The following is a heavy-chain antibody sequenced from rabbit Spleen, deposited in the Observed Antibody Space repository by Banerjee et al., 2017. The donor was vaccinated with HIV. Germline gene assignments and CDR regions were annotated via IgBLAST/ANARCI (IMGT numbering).Heavy chain of an antibody. CDR1: GVSFSSNHY. CDR3: ARDLVAVIGWNFNL. D-gene: IGHD1-1*01. Sequence: QSLEESGGGLVKPGASLTLTCTASGVSFSSNHYMCWVRQAPGKGLEWIACINTATGKGVYANWAKGRFTMSRTSSTTVTLQMTSLTAADTATYFCARDLVAVIGWNFNLWGPGTLVTVS. CDR2: INTATGKG. V-gene: IGHV1S40*01. J-gene: IGHJ4*01.